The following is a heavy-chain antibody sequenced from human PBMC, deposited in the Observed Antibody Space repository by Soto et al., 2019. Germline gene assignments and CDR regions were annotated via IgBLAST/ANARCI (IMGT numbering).Heavy chain of an antibody. V-gene: IGHV1-46*03. CDR2: TNPSGGST. Sequence: ASVKVSCKASGYTFTSYYMHWVRQAPGRGLEWMGITNPSGGSTSYAQKFQGRVTMTRDTSTSTVYMELSSLRSEDTAVYYCARGRGNRVRGVTGGAFDIWGQGTMVTVSS. CDR3: ARGRGNRVRGVTGGAFDI. J-gene: IGHJ3*02. CDR1: GYTFTSYY. D-gene: IGHD3-10*01.